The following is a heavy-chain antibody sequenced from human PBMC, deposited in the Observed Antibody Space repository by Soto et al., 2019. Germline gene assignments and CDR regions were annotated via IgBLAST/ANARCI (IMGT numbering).Heavy chain of an antibody. CDR1: GGSFSGYY. CDR2: INQSGST. Sequence: SETLTLTCAVYGGSFSGYYWSWLRQPPGKGLEWIGEINQSGSTNYNPSLKSRVTISVDTSKNQFSLKVSSVTAADTAVYYCARGLNYVVYWGQGTLVTVSS. D-gene: IGHD3-16*01. CDR3: ARGLNYVVY. J-gene: IGHJ4*02. V-gene: IGHV4-34*01.